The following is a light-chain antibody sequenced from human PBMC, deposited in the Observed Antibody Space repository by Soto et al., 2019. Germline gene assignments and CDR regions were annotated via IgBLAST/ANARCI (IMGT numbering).Light chain of an antibody. CDR2: LAS. Sequence: EIVLTQSPATLSLSPGQRATLSWRASQIASNNLAWYQQKPGQAPRLLVYLASTRATGIPARFSGSGSGTEFTLTISSLQSEDFAIYYCQQYNNWPPTTFGQGTRLEIK. CDR1: QIASNN. CDR3: QQYNNWPPTT. V-gene: IGKV3D-15*01. J-gene: IGKJ5*01.